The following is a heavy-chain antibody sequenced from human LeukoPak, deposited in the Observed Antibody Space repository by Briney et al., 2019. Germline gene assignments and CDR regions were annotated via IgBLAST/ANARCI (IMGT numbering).Heavy chain of an antibody. V-gene: IGHV4-59*01. CDR2: IYYSGST. CDR3: ARLKCISTTCPSRYVMDV. D-gene: IGHD2-2*01. CDR1: GGSISSYY. Sequence: PSETLSLTCRVSGGSISSYYWSWIRQPPGKGLEYIGYIYYSGSTNYNPSLKSRVTISVDTSKDQFSLNLTSVTAADTAVYYCARLKCISTTCPSRYVMDVWGQGTTVTVSS. J-gene: IGHJ6*02.